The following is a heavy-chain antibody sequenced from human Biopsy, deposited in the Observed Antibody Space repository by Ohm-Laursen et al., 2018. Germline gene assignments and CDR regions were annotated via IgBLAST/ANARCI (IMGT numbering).Heavy chain of an antibody. Sequence: TLSLTCTVSGDSIRSYYWSWIRQPPGKGLQWIGYVYYTGSTDYNPSLQSRVTISVDTSKNHFSLRLRSVTPADTAIYYCARDRGYYSNRTVPGYFDLWGRGTPVTVSS. CDR1: GDSIRSYY. CDR3: ARDRGYYSNRTVPGYFDL. D-gene: IGHD3-22*01. J-gene: IGHJ2*01. CDR2: VYYTGST. V-gene: IGHV4-59*01.